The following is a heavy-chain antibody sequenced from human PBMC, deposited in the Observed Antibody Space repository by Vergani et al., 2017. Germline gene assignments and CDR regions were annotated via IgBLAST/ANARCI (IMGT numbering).Heavy chain of an antibody. J-gene: IGHJ6*03. CDR3: ARVDLVYARPMDV. D-gene: IGHD2-8*01. CDR1: GFTFDDYA. Sequence: EVQLVESGGGLVQPGRSLRLSCAASGFTFDDYAMHWVRQAPGKGLEWVSGISWNSGSIGYADSVKGRFTISRDNAKNSLYLQMNSLRAEDTAVYYCARVDLVYARPMDVWGKGTTVTVSS. CDR2: ISWNSGSI. V-gene: IGHV3-9*01.